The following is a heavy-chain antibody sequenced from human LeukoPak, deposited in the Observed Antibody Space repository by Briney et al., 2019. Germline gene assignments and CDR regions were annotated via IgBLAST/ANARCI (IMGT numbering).Heavy chain of an antibody. D-gene: IGHD4-17*01. CDR1: GFTFSSYG. CDR3: AKDVYGDYWGYYFDY. Sequence: GGSLRLSCAASGFTFSSYGMHWVRQAPGKGLEWVAFIRYDGSNKYYADSVKGRFTISRDNSKNTLYLQMNSLRAEDTAVYYCAKDVYGDYWGYYFDYWGQGTLVTVSS. V-gene: IGHV3-30*02. CDR2: IRYDGSNK. J-gene: IGHJ4*02.